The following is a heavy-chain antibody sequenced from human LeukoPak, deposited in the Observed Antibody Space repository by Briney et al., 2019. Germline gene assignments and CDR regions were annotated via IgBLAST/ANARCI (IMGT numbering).Heavy chain of an antibody. CDR1: GGPISGSSGYF. Sequence: SETLSLTCTVSGGPISGSSGYFCGWVRQTPEKLLGWICSIYYSGSTYYNPSLKSRINVSSDMSKNQSSLKLSSVTAAETAVYYCARNARNSCRFDPWGQGTLVTVSA. D-gene: IGHD2/OR15-2a*01. V-gene: IGHV4-39*01. CDR3: ARNARNSCRFDP. J-gene: IGHJ5*02. CDR2: IYYSGST.